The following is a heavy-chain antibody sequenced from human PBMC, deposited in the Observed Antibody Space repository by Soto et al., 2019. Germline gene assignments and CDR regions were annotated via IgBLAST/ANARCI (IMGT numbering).Heavy chain of an antibody. CDR2: ISAYNGNT. J-gene: IGHJ5*02. CDR1: GYTFTSYG. CDR3: ARDADLAAAGTFWFDP. V-gene: IGHV1-18*01. Sequence: APVKVSCKASGYTFTSYGISWVRQAPGQGLEWMGWISAYNGNTNYAQKLQGRVTMTTDTSTSTAYMELRSLRSDDTAVYYCARDADLAAAGTFWFDPWGQGTLVTVS. D-gene: IGHD6-13*01.